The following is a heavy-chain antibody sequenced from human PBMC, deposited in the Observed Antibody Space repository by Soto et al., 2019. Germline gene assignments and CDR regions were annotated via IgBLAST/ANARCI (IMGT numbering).Heavy chain of an antibody. CDR2: MYYNGNI. CDR3: ASGGNWFDP. V-gene: IGHV4-59*01. J-gene: IGHJ5*02. D-gene: IGHD3-16*01. Sequence: SETLSPTCNVSGGSISNYYWTWVRQSPEKGLEWIGYMYYNGNINYNPSLKSRVTISIDTSKNQFSLTLKSVTAADTAVYYCASGGNWFDPWGQGVLVTVSS. CDR1: GGSISNYY.